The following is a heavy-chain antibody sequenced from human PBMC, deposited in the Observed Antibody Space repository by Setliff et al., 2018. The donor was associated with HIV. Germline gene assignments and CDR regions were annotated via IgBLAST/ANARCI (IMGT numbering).Heavy chain of an antibody. D-gene: IGHD3-22*01. CDR2: INPSGGST. V-gene: IGHV1-46*01. J-gene: IGHJ4*02. CDR3: ARDYYDSSGYIFFPGLPDY. Sequence: ASVKVSCKASGYTFTGYYMHWVRQAPGQGLEWMGIINPSGGSTSYAQKFQGRVTMTRDTSISTAYMGLSRLRSDDTAVYYCARDYYDSSGYIFFPGLPDYWGQGTLVTVSS. CDR1: GYTFTGYY.